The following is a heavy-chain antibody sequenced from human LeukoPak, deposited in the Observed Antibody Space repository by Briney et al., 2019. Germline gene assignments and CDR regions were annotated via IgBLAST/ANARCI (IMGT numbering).Heavy chain of an antibody. CDR3: ARGQPNRLLWVGELLSNINPFDY. V-gene: IGHV1-18*01. CDR1: GYTFNSHG. D-gene: IGHD3-10*01. Sequence: ASVKVSCTASGYTFNSHGINWVRQAPGQGLEWMGWISGYNGYTKNVQKFQGRVTMTTDTSTSTAYMELRSLRSDDTAVYFCARGQPNRLLWVGELLSNINPFDYWGQGTLVTVSS. CDR2: ISGYNGYT. J-gene: IGHJ4*02.